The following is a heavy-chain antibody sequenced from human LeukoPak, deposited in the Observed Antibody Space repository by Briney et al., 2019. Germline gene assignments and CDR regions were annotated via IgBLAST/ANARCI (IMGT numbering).Heavy chain of an antibody. CDR1: GFTFSNAW. D-gene: IGHD3-16*01. CDR3: TATFDLYYFDY. J-gene: IGHJ4*02. Sequence: GGSLRLSCAASGFTFSNAWMSWVRQAPGKGLEWVGRIKSKTDGGTTDYAAPVKGRFTISRDDSKNTLYLQMNSLKTEDTAVYYCTATFDLYYFDYWGQGTLVTVSS. CDR2: IKSKTDGGTT. V-gene: IGHV3-15*01.